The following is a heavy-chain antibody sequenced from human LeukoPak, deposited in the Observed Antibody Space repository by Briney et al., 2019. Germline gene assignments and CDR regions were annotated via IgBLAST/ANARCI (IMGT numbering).Heavy chain of an antibody. CDR3: ARDTDSSGYSD. J-gene: IGHJ4*02. Sequence: GGSLRLSCAASGFTFRSHGMHWVRQAPGKGLEWVALIWFDGSNKYYADSVKGRFTISGDNSKNTLYLQMNSLRAEDTAVYYCARDTDSSGYSDWGQGTLVTVSS. CDR2: IWFDGSNK. D-gene: IGHD3-22*01. V-gene: IGHV3-33*01. CDR1: GFTFRSHG.